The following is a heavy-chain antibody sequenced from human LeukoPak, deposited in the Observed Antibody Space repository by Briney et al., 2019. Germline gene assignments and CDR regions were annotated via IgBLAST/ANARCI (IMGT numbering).Heavy chain of an antibody. D-gene: IGHD3-22*01. V-gene: IGHV3-11*01. Sequence: PGGSLRLSCAASGFTFTDYYMSWIRRAPGKGLEWVSHMSVSGGTIYYADSVKARFTISRDNAKKSVYLQMNSLRAEDTAVYYCARRPYDTSGLDYWGQGTLVTVSS. CDR2: MSVSGGTI. CDR3: ARRPYDTSGLDY. J-gene: IGHJ4*02. CDR1: GFTFTDYY.